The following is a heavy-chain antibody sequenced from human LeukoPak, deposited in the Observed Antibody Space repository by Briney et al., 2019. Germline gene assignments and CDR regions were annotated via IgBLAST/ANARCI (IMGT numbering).Heavy chain of an antibody. CDR2: INPSGGST. CDR3: ARVGERGYSYGYFDY. Sequence: ASVKVSCKASGYTFTSYYMHWVRQAPGRGLEWMGIINPSGGSTSYAQKFQGRVTMTRDTSTSTVYMELSSLRSEDTAVYYCARVGERGYSYGYFDYWGQGTLVTVSS. J-gene: IGHJ4*02. D-gene: IGHD5-18*01. CDR1: GYTFTSYY. V-gene: IGHV1-46*01.